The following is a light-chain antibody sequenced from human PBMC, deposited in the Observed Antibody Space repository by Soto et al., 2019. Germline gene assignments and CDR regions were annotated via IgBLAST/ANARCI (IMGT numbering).Light chain of an antibody. CDR1: QSVSRY. CDR3: QQRSNWPLT. CDR2: DAS. V-gene: IGKV3-11*01. Sequence: EIVLTQSPVTLSLSPWERATLSCRASQSVSRYLAWYQQKPGQAPRLLIYDASNRATGIPARFSGSGSATDFTLTISSLEPEDFAVYYCQQRSNWPLTFGPGTKVDIK. J-gene: IGKJ3*01.